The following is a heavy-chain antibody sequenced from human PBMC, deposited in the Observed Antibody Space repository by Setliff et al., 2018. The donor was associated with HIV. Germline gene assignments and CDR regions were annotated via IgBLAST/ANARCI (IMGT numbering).Heavy chain of an antibody. J-gene: IGHJ6*03. D-gene: IGHD6-19*01. CDR1: GVSISTNTYY. Sequence: PSETLSLTCGVSGVSISTNTYYRGWVRQPPGKGLEWIGSFYYTGSTYYNPSLKSRVTISVDTSKNQFSLQLSSVTPEDTAVYYCASGAVAATGHYYYYYMDVWGKGTTVTVSS. CDR2: FYYTGST. CDR3: ASGAVAATGHYYYYYMDV. V-gene: IGHV4-39*07.